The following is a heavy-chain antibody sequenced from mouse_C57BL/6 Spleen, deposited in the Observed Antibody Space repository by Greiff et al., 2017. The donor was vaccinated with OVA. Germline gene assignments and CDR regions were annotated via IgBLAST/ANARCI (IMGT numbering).Heavy chain of an antibody. J-gene: IGHJ3*01. V-gene: IGHV5-4*01. CDR2: ISAGGSYT. CDR3: ARGYDYDGLFAY. D-gene: IGHD2-4*01. Sequence: EVHLVESGGGLVKPGGSLKLSCAASGFTFSSYAMSWVRQTPEKRLEWVATISAGGSYTYYPDNVKGRFTISRDNAKNNLYLQMSHLKSEDTAMYYCARGYDYDGLFAYWGQGTLGTVSA. CDR1: GFTFSSYA.